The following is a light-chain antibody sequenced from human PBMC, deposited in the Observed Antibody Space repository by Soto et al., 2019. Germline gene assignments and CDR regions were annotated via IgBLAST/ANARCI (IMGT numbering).Light chain of an antibody. J-gene: IGKJ1*01. CDR2: EAS. Sequence: DIQMTQSPSTLSASVGDRVTITCRASQTISSWLAWYQQKPGKAPKLLIYEASSSEVGVPPRFSGSGFGTEFPLTISSLQPDDFATYYCQDYKEYSTFGQGTRLELK. V-gene: IGKV1-5*03. CDR1: QTISSW. CDR3: QDYKEYST.